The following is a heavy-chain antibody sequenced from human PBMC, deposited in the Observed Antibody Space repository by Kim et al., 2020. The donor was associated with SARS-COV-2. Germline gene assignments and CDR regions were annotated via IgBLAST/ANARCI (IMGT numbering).Heavy chain of an antibody. CDR3: ARDPTPNYYGSGSAFDI. V-gene: IGHV4-31*03. J-gene: IGHJ3*02. Sequence: SETLSLTCTVSGGSISSGGYYWSWIRQHPGKGLEWIGYIYYSGSTYYNPSLKSRVTISVDTSKNQFSLKLSSVTAADTAVYYCARDPTPNYYGSGSAFDIWGQGTMVTVSS. CDR2: IYYSGST. D-gene: IGHD3-10*01. CDR1: GGSISSGGYY.